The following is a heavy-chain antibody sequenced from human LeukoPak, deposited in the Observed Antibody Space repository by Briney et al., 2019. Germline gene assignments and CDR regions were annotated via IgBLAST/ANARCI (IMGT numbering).Heavy chain of an antibody. CDR2: INPNSGGT. CDR3: AKDTSIGRYCTNGVCSPFDY. J-gene: IGHJ4*02. D-gene: IGHD2-8*01. Sequence: ASVKVSCKASGYTFTGYYMHWVRQAPGQGLEWMEWINPNSGGTNYAQKFQGRVTMTRDTSISTAYMELSRLRSDDTAVYYCAKDTSIGRYCTNGVCSPFDYWGQGTLVTVSS. V-gene: IGHV1-2*02. CDR1: GYTFTGYY.